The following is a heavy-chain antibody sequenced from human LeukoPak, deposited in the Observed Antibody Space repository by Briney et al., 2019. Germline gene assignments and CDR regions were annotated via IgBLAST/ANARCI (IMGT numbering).Heavy chain of an antibody. V-gene: IGHV3-11*05. D-gene: IGHD3-10*01. CDR1: GFTFSDYY. CDR2: ISSSSSYT. Sequence: PGGSLRLSCAASGFTFSDYYMSWVRQAPGKGVEWVSYISSSSSYTNYADSVKGRFTISRDNAKNSLYLQMNSLRAEDTAVYYCARVLAGFREFCMDVWGQGTTVTVSS. J-gene: IGHJ6*02. CDR3: ARVLAGFREFCMDV.